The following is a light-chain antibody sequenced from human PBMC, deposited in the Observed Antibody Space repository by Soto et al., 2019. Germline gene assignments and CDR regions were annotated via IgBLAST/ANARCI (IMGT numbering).Light chain of an antibody. V-gene: IGKV3-11*01. CDR2: DPS. J-gene: IGKJ1*01. Sequence: EIVLTQSPATLSLSPGERATLSCRASQSVSTYLAWYQQKPRQAPRLLIYDPSKTATGIPVRFSGSRSGTDFTLTITSLEPEDFGLYFCQQRSNWPPTWTFGQGTKVDIE. CDR1: QSVSTY. CDR3: QQRSNWPPTWT.